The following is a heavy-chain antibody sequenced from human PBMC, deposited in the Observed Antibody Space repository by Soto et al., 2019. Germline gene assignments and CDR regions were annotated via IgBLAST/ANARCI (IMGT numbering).Heavy chain of an antibody. V-gene: IGHV3-15*01. J-gene: IGHJ4*02. Sequence: VGSLRLSCAGSGFTFANAWMSSVRQAPGKGLEWVGRIKSRTDGGTTDFAAPVKGRFSISRDDSKKMVFLQMDSLKTEDTAVYYCTTDFGSTSYGFDYWGQGALVTVSS. CDR2: IKSRTDGGTT. CDR1: GFTFANAW. D-gene: IGHD5-18*01. CDR3: TTDFGSTSYGFDY.